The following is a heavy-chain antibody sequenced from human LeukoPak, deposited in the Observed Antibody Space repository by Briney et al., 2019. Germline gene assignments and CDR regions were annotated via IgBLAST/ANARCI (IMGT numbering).Heavy chain of an antibody. CDR3: ARDEY. CDR2: IKQDGSEK. J-gene: IGHJ4*02. CDR1: GFTLSRYW. V-gene: IGHV3-7*01. Sequence: GGSLRLSCAASGFTLSRYWMSWVRQAPGKGLEWVANIKQDGSEKYYVDSVKGRFTISRDNAKNSLHLQMDSLRAEDTAVYYCARDEYWGQGTLVTVSS.